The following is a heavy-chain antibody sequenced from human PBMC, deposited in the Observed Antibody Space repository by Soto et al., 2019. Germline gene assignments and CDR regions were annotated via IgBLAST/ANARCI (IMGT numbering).Heavy chain of an antibody. CDR3: AKDRHIVVVPAARNWFDP. V-gene: IGHV3-23*01. CDR1: GFTFSGYD. Sequence: GGSLRLSCAASGFTFSGYDMSWIRQAPGKGLEWVSAISGSGGSTYHADSVKGRFTISRDNSKNTLYLQMNSLRVEDTAVYYCAKDRHIVVVPAARNWFDPWGQGALVTVSS. J-gene: IGHJ5*02. D-gene: IGHD2-2*01. CDR2: ISGSGGST.